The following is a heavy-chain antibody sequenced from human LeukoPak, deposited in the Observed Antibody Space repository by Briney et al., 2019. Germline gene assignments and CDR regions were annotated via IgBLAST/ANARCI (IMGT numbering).Heavy chain of an antibody. CDR2: IQHDGSIT. J-gene: IGHJ4*02. Sequence: GGSLRLSCGASGFTFSDYGMHWVRQAPGKGLEWVAFIQHDGSITYYADSVKGRITISRDNSKNTLSLQMSSLRGEDTAVYYCAKDMGIGARRFDYWGQGTPVAVSS. CDR1: GFTFSDYG. V-gene: IGHV3-30*02. D-gene: IGHD6-6*01. CDR3: AKDMGIGARRFDY.